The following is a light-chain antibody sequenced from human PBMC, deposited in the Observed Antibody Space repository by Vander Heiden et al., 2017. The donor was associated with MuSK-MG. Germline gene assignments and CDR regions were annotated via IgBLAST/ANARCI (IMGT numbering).Light chain of an antibody. V-gene: IGKV3-20*01. CDR3: QQDGSSPLT. Sequence: PGERATLSCRASQSVSNNYLAWYQQKPGQAPRILIYGASSRATGIPDRFSGSLSGTDFTLTINRLEPEDFAVYYCQQDGSSPLTFGGGTKVEIK. CDR1: QSVSNNY. J-gene: IGKJ4*01. CDR2: GAS.